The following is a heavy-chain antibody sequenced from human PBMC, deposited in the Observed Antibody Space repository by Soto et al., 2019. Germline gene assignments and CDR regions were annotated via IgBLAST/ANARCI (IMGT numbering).Heavy chain of an antibody. V-gene: IGHV1-18*01. CDR1: GYAFTRYG. J-gene: IGHJ6*02. CDR3: ARQGYCSSGSGAFYSHEYFGMDV. CDR2: MSSYNKNT. Sequence: ASVKVSCKASGYAFTRYGISWVRQASGKGLEWMGWMSSYNKNTNSAQKFQGRVTMTRDTFTNTAYMDLRSLTSDHTAVYSCARQGYCSSGSGAFYSHEYFGMDVWGQGTTVTVSS. D-gene: IGHD2-15*01.